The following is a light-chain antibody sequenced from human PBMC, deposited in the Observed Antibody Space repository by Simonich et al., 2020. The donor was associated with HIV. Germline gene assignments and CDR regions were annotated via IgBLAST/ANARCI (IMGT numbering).Light chain of an antibody. CDR3: QSADTSGTYWV. CDR1: ALPKQD. Sequence: SYELTQPPSVSVSPGQTARITCSGDALPKQDAYWYQQKPGQAPVLGIYKDTERPSGFPERFSGSSAGTTVTLTISGVQAEDEADYYCQSADTSGTYWVFGGGTKLTV. V-gene: IGLV3-25*03. CDR2: KDT. J-gene: IGLJ3*02.